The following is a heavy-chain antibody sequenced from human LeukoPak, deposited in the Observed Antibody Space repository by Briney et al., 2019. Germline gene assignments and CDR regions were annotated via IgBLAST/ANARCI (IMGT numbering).Heavy chain of an antibody. V-gene: IGHV3-9*03. CDR1: GFTFDDYA. J-gene: IGHJ4*02. CDR3: AKDIRSHYYDSSGYLDY. CDR2: ISWNSGSI. Sequence: GGSLRLSCAASGFTFDDYAMHWVRQAPGKGLEWVSGISWNSGSIGYADSVKGRFTISRDNAKNSLYLQMNSLRAEDMALYYCAKDIRSHYYDSSGYLDYWGQGTLVTVSS. D-gene: IGHD3-22*01.